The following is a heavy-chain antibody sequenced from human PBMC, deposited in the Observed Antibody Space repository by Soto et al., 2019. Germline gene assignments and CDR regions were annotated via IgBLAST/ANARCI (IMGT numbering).Heavy chain of an antibody. Sequence: QVQLVESGGGVVQPGRSLRLSCAASGFTFTSYGMHWVRQAPGKGLEWVAVISDDGGDKHYADSVKGRFTISRDNSKNTLSLQMNSLRADDTAVYYCAKDFDIGGADYYFDYWGQGTLVTVSS. CDR3: AKDFDIGGADYYFDY. CDR2: ISDDGGDK. CDR1: GFTFTSYG. J-gene: IGHJ4*02. D-gene: IGHD1-26*01. V-gene: IGHV3-30*18.